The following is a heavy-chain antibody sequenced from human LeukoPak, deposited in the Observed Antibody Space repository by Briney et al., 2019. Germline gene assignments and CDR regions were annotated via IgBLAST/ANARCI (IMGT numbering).Heavy chain of an antibody. Sequence: PGGSLRLSRAASGFTFSSYSMNWVRQAPGKGLEWVSSISSSSSYIYYADSVKGRFTISRDNAKNSLYLQMNSLRAEDTAVYYCARDLILGTMSVDYWGQGTLVTVSS. CDR1: GFTFSSYS. D-gene: IGHD3-22*01. CDR2: ISSSSSYI. CDR3: ARDLILGTMSVDY. V-gene: IGHV3-21*01. J-gene: IGHJ4*02.